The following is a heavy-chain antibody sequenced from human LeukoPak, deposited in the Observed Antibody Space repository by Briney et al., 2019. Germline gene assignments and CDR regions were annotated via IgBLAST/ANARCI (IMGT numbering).Heavy chain of an antibody. CDR2: INWNGGST. CDR3: AKLDRISVAGYSDY. V-gene: IGHV3-20*04. J-gene: IGHJ4*02. CDR1: GFTFDDYG. D-gene: IGHD6-19*01. Sequence: GGSLRLSCAASGFTFDDYGMSWVRQAPGKGLEWVSGINWNGGSTGYADSVKGRFTISRDNSKNTLYLQMNGLRAEDTAVYYCAKLDRISVAGYSDYWGQGTLVTVSS.